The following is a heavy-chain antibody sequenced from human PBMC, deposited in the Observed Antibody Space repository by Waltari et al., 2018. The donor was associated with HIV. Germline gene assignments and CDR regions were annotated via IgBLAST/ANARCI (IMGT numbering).Heavy chain of an antibody. J-gene: IGHJ5*02. Sequence: EVQLVESGGGLVKSGGSLRLSCAASGFTFSNAWMSWVRQAPGKGLEWVGRMKSKIDGGTEDYSAAVKDRFTISRDDSKNTLFLQMDSLKTEDTAVYYCTTTLGFRESITLDPWGQGTLVTVSS. CDR2: MKSKIDGGTE. D-gene: IGHD3-10*01. CDR1: GFTFSNAW. V-gene: IGHV3-15*01. CDR3: TTTLGFRESITLDP.